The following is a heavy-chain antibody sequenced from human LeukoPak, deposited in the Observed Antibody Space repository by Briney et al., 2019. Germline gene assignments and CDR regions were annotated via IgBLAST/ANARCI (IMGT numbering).Heavy chain of an antibody. J-gene: IGHJ4*02. CDR1: GGSISSSNW. V-gene: IGHV4-39*01. CDR2: IYYSGST. Sequence: SETLSLTCAVSGGSISSSNWWVWVRQPPGKGLEWIGSIYYSGSTYYNPSLKSRVTISVDTSKNQFSLKLSSVTAADTAVYYCARGYYDILTGPTDFDYWGQGTLVTVSS. CDR3: ARGYYDILTGPTDFDY. D-gene: IGHD3-9*01.